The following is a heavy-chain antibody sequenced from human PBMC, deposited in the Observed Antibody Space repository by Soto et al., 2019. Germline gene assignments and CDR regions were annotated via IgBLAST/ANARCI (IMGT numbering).Heavy chain of an antibody. CDR1: GYTFTYRY. CDR2: ITPFNGNT. CDR3: ASQPGTVVVAAKDYSYYYGMDV. D-gene: IGHD2-15*01. V-gene: IGHV1-45*02. J-gene: IGHJ6*02. Sequence: ASVKVSCKASGYTFTYRYLHWVRQAPGQALEWMGWITPFNGNTNYAQKFQDRVTITRDRSMSTAYMELSSLRSEDTAMYYCASQPGTVVVAAKDYSYYYGMDVWGQGTTVTVSS.